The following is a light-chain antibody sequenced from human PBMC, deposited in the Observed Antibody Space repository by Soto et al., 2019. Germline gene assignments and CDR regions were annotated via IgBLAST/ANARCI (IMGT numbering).Light chain of an antibody. CDR1: QSLVYSDGNTY. CDR2: KVS. J-gene: IGKJ4*01. CDR3: MKGTHWL. V-gene: IGKV2-30*01. Sequence: DVVMTQSPLSLPVTLGQPASISCRSSQSLVYSDGNTYQNWFQQRTGQSPRRLIYKVSKRDSGVPDSFSGSGAGTDITMNISMVEAEYGGFYYCMKGTHWLFGGGTKVEIK.